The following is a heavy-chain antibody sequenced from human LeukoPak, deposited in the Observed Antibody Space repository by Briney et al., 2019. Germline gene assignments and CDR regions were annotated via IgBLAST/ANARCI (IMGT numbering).Heavy chain of an antibody. V-gene: IGHV4-31*03. CDR2: IYYSGST. CDR1: GGSISSGGYY. J-gene: IGHJ6*03. CDR3: ARVRAARLFYYYYYMNV. D-gene: IGHD6-6*01. Sequence: SETLSLTCTVSGGSISSGGYYWSWIRQHPGKGLEWIGYIYYSGSTYYNPSLKSRVTISVDTSKNQFSLKLSSVTAADTAVYYCARVRAARLFYYYYYMNVWGKGTTVTVSS.